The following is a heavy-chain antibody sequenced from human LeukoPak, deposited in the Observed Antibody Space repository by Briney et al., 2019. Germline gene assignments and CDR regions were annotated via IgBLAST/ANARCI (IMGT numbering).Heavy chain of an antibody. CDR2: MNPNSGNT. J-gene: IGHJ3*02. V-gene: IGHV1-8*03. CDR3: ARVRVSGPDYDILTGDAFDI. Sequence: ASVKVSCKASGYTFTSYDINWVRQATGQGLEWMGWMNPNSGNTGYAQKFQGRVTITRNTSISTAYMELSSLRSEDTAVYYCARVRVSGPDYDILTGDAFDIWGQGTMVTVSS. D-gene: IGHD3-9*01. CDR1: GYTFTSYD.